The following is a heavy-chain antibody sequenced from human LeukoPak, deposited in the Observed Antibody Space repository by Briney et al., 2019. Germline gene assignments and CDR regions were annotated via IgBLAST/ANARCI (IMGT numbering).Heavy chain of an antibody. Sequence: SETLSLTCTVSGVSISSSNSYWGWIRQPAGKGLEWIGSIYYSGKTYYNASLKSQLSISIDTSKNQFSLRLTSVTAADTAVYYCARQTGSGLFILPGGQGTLVTVSS. CDR1: GVSISSSNSY. V-gene: IGHV4-39*01. CDR3: ARQTGSGLFILP. D-gene: IGHD3/OR15-3a*01. CDR2: IYYSGKT. J-gene: IGHJ4*02.